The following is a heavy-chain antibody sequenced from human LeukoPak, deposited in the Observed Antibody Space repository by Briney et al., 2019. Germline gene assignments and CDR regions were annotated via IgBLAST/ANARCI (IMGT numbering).Heavy chain of an antibody. CDR1: GGSISSYY. Sequence: SSETLSLTCTVSGGSISSYYRSWIRQPPGKGLEYIGYIYYSGSTNYNPSLKSRVTISVDTSKNQFSLKLSSVTAADTAVYYCARTEESGYSYGYFGYYYYMDVWGKGTTVTVSS. D-gene: IGHD5-18*01. CDR2: IYYSGST. J-gene: IGHJ6*03. V-gene: IGHV4-59*01. CDR3: ARTEESGYSYGYFGYYYYMDV.